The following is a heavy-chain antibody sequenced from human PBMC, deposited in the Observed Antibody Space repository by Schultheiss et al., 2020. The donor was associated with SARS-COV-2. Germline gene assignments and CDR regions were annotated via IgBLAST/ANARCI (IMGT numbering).Heavy chain of an antibody. D-gene: IGHD1-26*01. J-gene: IGHJ4*02. V-gene: IGHV3-23*01. CDR3: ATTASGSYYPSGFDY. CDR1: GFTFSSYA. Sequence: GGSLRLSCAASGFTFSSYAMSWVRQAPGKGLEWVSAISGSGGSTYYADSVKGRFTISRDNSKNTLYLQMNSLRAEDTAVYYCATTASGSYYPSGFDYWGQGTLVTVSS. CDR2: ISGSGGST.